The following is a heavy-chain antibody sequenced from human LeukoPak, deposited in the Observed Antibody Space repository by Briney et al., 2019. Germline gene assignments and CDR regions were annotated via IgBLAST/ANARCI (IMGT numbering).Heavy chain of an antibody. CDR3: ARGGASGWHFDY. J-gene: IGHJ4*02. CDR2: IYPGDSDS. V-gene: IGHV5-51*01. Sequence: GESLKISCQGSGYSFTNYWIAWVRQMPGKGLEWMGIIYPGDSDSRYSPSSQGQVTTSADKSISTAYLQWSSLKASDTAMYYCARGGASGWHFDYWGQGTPVTVSS. CDR1: GYSFTNYW. D-gene: IGHD6-19*01.